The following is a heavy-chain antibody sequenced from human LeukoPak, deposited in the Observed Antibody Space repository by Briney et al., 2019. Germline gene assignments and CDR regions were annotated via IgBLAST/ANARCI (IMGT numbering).Heavy chain of an antibody. CDR3: TFISTYDAFDI. CDR1: GSTFSGSA. V-gene: IGHV3-73*01. CDR2: IRSTGNNYAT. D-gene: IGHD3-3*02. J-gene: IGHJ3*02. Sequence: GGSLKLSCAASGSTFSGSAMHWVRQASGKGLEWVGRIRSTGNNYATTYAASVKGRFTISRDDSKNTAYLQMNSLKCEDTAVYYCTFISTYDAFDIWGQGTMVTVSS.